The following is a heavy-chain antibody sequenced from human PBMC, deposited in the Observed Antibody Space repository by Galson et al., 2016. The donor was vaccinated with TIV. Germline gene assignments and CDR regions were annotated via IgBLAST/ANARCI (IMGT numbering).Heavy chain of an antibody. Sequence: LSLTCAVSGGSFSDYSWNWIRQPPGKGLEWIGEINHSGSTNYNPSLRSRVTISIDTSRNQFSLRLSSVTAADTAVYYCVRDPRLENYYDSTGFLYYFDYWGQGTLVTVSS. J-gene: IGHJ4*02. CDR1: GGSFSDYS. CDR2: INHSGST. V-gene: IGHV4-34*01. D-gene: IGHD3-22*01. CDR3: VRDPRLENYYDSTGFLYYFDY.